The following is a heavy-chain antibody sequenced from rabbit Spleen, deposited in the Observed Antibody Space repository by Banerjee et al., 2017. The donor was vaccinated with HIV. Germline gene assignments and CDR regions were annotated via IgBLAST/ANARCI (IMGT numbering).Heavy chain of an antibody. V-gene: IGHV1S40*01. CDR3: ARDTSSSFSSYGMDL. CDR2: IDTGSSGFT. D-gene: IGHD1-1*01. J-gene: IGHJ6*01. CDR1: GVSFSGDSY. Sequence: QSLEESGGDLVTPGGSLTLTCIASGVSFSGDSYMCWVRQAPGKGLEWIACIDTGSSGFTYFASWAKGRFTISKTSSTTVTLQMTSLTAADTATYFCARDTSSSFSSYGMDLWGPGTLVTVS.